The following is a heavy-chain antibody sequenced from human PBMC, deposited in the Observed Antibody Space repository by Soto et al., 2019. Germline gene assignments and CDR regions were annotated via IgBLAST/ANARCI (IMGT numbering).Heavy chain of an antibody. Sequence: ASVKVSCKASGYTFTSYAMHWVRQAPGQRLEWMGWINAGNGNTKYSQKFQGRVTITRDTSASTAYMELSSLRSEDTAVYYCAELHGDNHFGLDFWGHGTTVPVSS. CDR1: GYTFTSYA. J-gene: IGHJ6*02. V-gene: IGHV1-3*01. D-gene: IGHD3-10*01. CDR2: INAGNGNT. CDR3: AELHGDNHFGLDF.